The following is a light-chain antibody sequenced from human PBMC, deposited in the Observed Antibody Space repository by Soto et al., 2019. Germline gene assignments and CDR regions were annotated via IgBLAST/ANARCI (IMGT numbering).Light chain of an antibody. CDR1: QSVNPN. J-gene: IGKJ1*01. CDR2: DAS. CDR3: QQYGSSGT. V-gene: IGKV3-20*01. Sequence: EILMAQSPGTLSVSPGEGATLSFTASQSVNPNLAWYQQKPGQPPRLLIYDASNRATGIPDRFSGSGSGTDFTLTISRLEPEDFAVYYCQQYGSSGTFGQGTKVDIK.